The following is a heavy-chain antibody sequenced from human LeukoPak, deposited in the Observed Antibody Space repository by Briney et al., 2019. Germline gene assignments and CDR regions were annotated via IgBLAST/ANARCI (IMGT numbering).Heavy chain of an antibody. Sequence: ASVKVSCKASGYTFTGYYMHWVRQAPGQGLEWMGWINPNSGGTNYAQKFQGRVTMTRDTSISTAYMELSRLRSDDTAVYYCARAQRDYYDSSGPNAKYYYGMDVWGQGTTVTISS. J-gene: IGHJ6*02. V-gene: IGHV1-2*02. CDR2: INPNSGGT. D-gene: IGHD3-22*01. CDR3: ARAQRDYYDSSGPNAKYYYGMDV. CDR1: GYTFTGYY.